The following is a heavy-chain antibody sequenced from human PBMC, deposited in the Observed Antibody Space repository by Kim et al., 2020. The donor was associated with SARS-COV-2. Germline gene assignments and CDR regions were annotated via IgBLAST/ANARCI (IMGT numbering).Heavy chain of an antibody. CDR1: GGSLSSYN. V-gene: IGHV4-59*01. J-gene: IGHJ4*02. Sequence: SETLSLTCTVSGGSLSSYNWNWIRQPPGRGLEWIGYIYSSGSTNYNPSLKSRVTISVDTSKNQFFLKLTSVTAADTAVYYCARGNYAYAYWGQGSLVTVSS. CDR2: IYSSGST. D-gene: IGHD1-7*01. CDR3: ARGNYAYAY.